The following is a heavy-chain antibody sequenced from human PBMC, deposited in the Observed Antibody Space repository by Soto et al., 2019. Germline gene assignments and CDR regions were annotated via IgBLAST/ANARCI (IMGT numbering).Heavy chain of an antibody. CDR2: ISYDGSNK. V-gene: IGHV3-30*18. J-gene: IGHJ6*02. CDR1: GFTFSGYG. CDR3: AKGKSAAAWNMDV. D-gene: IGHD6-25*01. Sequence: QVQLVESGGGVVQPGRSLRLSCGASGFTFSGYGMHWVRQAQGKGLEWVAVISYDGSNKYYADSVKGRFTISRDNSKDTLFLQMNSLRAEDMAMYYCAKGKSAAAWNMDVWGQGTTVTVSS.